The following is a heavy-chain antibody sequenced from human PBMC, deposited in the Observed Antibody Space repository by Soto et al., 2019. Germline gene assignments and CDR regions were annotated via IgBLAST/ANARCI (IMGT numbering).Heavy chain of an antibody. J-gene: IGHJ4*02. CDR1: GFTFSSYA. V-gene: IGHV3-23*01. CDR3: AVRKTGSYFDY. Sequence: GGSVRLSCAASGFTFSSYAMSWVRQAPGKGLEWVSGIGASGAGTYYADFVKGRFIISRDNSKNTLHLQMNSLRAEDTAVYYCAVRKTGSYFDYWGQGTLVTVSS. CDR2: IGASGAGT. D-gene: IGHD1-26*01.